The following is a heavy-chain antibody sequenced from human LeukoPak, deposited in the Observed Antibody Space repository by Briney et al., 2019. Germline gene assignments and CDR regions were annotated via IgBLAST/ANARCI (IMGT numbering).Heavy chain of an antibody. Sequence: GGSLRLSCAASGFTFSSYEMNWVRQAPGKGLEWVSYISSSGSTIYYADSVKGRFTISRDNAKNSLYLQMNSLRAEDTAVYYCARVGFSGPTGYFDYWGQGTLVTVSS. CDR3: ARVGFSGPTGYFDY. J-gene: IGHJ4*02. CDR2: ISSSGSTI. CDR1: GFTFSSYE. V-gene: IGHV3-48*03. D-gene: IGHD2-15*01.